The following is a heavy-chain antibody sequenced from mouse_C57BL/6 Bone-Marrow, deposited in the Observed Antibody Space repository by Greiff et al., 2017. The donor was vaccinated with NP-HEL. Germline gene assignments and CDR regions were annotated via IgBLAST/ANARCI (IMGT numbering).Heavy chain of an antibody. J-gene: IGHJ2*01. CDR3: ARGGRYFDY. CDR2: IDPSDSYT. CDR1: GYTFTSYC. Sequence: QVHVKQPGAELVMPGASVKLSCKASGYTFTSYCMHWVKQRPGQGLEWIGGIDPSDSYTNYNQKFKGKSTLTVDTASSTAYMQLSSLTSEDSAVYDCARGGRYFDYWGQGTTLTVSS. D-gene: IGHD1-1*02. V-gene: IGHV1-69*01.